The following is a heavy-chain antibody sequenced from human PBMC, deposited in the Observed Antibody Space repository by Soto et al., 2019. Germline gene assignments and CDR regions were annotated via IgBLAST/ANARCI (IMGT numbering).Heavy chain of an antibody. Sequence: GGSLRLSWAASGVIFSNYAMSGVRKAAGEGLEWVSDISGSGGTTYYADSVRGRFTISRDNSKNTLYLQMNSLRAEDTAVYFCAEDAGLALRSCSSTSCYTASDYWGQGARVTVSS. CDR3: AEDAGLALRSCSSTSCYTASDY. J-gene: IGHJ4*02. CDR2: ISGSGGTT. V-gene: IGHV3-23*01. CDR1: GVIFSNYA. D-gene: IGHD2-2*01.